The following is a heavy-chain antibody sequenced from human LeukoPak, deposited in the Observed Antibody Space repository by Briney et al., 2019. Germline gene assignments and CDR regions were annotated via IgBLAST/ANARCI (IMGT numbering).Heavy chain of an antibody. CDR2: ISGSGGST. D-gene: IGHD3-22*01. CDR3: AREVEVSVAGETAARHYFDY. CDR1: GFTFSSYA. J-gene: IGHJ4*02. V-gene: IGHV3-23*01. Sequence: GGSLRLSCAASGFTFSSYAMSWVRQAPGKGLEWVSAISGSGGSTYYADSVKGRFTISRDNSKNTLYLQMNSLRAEDTAVYYCAREVEVSVAGETAARHYFDYWGQGTLVTVSS.